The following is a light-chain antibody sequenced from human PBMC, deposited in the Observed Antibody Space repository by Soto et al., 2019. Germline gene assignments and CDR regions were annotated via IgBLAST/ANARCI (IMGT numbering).Light chain of an antibody. CDR3: QQYYSYPRT. CDR1: QGISSY. Sequence: IQMTQSPSSVSASVGDRVTITCRASQGISSYLAWYQQKPGKAPKLLIYAASTLQSGVPSRFSGSGSGTDFTLTISCLQSEDFATYYCQQYYSYPRTFGPGTKVDIK. J-gene: IGKJ3*01. V-gene: IGKV1-8*01. CDR2: AAS.